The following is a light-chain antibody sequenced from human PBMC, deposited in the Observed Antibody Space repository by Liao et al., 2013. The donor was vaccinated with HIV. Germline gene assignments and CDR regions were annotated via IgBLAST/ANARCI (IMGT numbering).Light chain of an antibody. CDR1: DIGSKS. CDR3: QVWDTSSDHRWV. V-gene: IGLV3-21*04. CDR2: YDS. Sequence: SYELTQTPSVSVAPGKTARITCGGNDIGSKSVHWYQQKPGQAPVLVFYYDSDRPSGIPERFSGSNSGNTATLTISRVEAGDEADYYCQVWDTSSDHRWVFGGGTKLTVL. J-gene: IGLJ3*02.